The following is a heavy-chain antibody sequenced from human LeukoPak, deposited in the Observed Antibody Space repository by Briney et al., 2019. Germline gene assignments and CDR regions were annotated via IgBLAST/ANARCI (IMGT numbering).Heavy chain of an antibody. D-gene: IGHD4-17*01. CDR2: IINSGGST. V-gene: IGHV3-23*01. CDR3: AKDIYGDYGGLDY. Sequence: GGSLRLSCASSGFTFSTYAMNWVRQAPGKGLEWVSTIINSGGSTYYADSVKGRFTISRDNSKNTLYLQMNSLRAEDTAVYYCAKDIYGDYGGLDYWGQGALVTVSS. J-gene: IGHJ4*02. CDR1: GFTFSTYA.